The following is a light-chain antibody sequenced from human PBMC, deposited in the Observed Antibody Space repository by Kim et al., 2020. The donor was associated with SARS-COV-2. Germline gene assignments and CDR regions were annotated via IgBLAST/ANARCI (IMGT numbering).Light chain of an antibody. CDR3: QQYDNLRT. Sequence: DIQMTQSPSSLSASVGDRVTITCQASQDINNYLNWYQQKPGEAPKLLIYDASNLETGVPSRFSGSGSGTDFTFTISSLQPEDIATYYRQQYDNLRTFGQGTKVDIK. J-gene: IGKJ1*01. CDR2: DAS. CDR1: QDINNY. V-gene: IGKV1-33*01.